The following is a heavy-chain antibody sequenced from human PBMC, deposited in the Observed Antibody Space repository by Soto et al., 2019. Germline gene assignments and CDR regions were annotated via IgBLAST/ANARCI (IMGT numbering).Heavy chain of an antibody. D-gene: IGHD5-18*01. J-gene: IGHJ4*02. CDR1: GASITSGNYY. V-gene: IGHV4-39*07. CDR3: ARRYGSCFDY. CDR2: SSYTGNT. Sequence: SETLSLTCTVSGASITSGNYYWGWIRQPPGKGLQWIGSSSYTGNTYFNPSLRSRVTISVDTSKNQFSLKLSSVTAADTVVYYCARRYGSCFDYWGQGTLVTV.